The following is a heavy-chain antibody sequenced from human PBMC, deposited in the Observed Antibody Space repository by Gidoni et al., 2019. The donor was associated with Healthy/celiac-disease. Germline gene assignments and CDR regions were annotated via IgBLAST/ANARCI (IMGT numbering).Heavy chain of an antibody. V-gene: IGHV4-39*07. CDR1: GGYISSSSYY. Sequence: QLQLQESGPGLVKPSETLSLPCTVSGGYISSSSYYWGWFRPPPGKGLEWIGSIYYSGITYYNPSLKSRVTISVDTSKNQFSLKLSSVTAADTAVYYCARGQPYYYDSSGYSPGGDYFDYWGQGTLVTVSS. CDR3: ARGQPYYYDSSGYSPGGDYFDY. J-gene: IGHJ4*02. CDR2: IYYSGIT. D-gene: IGHD3-22*01.